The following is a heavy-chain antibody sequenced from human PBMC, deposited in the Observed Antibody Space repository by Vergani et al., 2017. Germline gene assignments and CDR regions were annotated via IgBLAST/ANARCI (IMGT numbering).Heavy chain of an antibody. CDR1: GFTFNSYA. Sequence: QLLESGGGLIQPGGSLRLSCAASGFTFNSYAMTWVRQAPGKGLEWVSGINNNGGSTYYADSVKGRFTISKDNSKNTLYLQMTELRAEDTATYYCAKVCGSTSCTYRGGAFDVWGHGTMVTVSS. CDR2: INNNGGST. CDR3: AKVCGSTSCTYRGGAFDV. J-gene: IGHJ3*01. V-gene: IGHV3-23*01. D-gene: IGHD2-2*01.